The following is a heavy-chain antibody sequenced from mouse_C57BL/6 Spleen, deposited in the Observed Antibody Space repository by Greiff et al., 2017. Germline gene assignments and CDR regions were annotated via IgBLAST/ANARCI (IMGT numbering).Heavy chain of an antibody. J-gene: IGHJ4*01. CDR1: GFSLSTSGMG. CDR3: ARYYGSSVDYYAMDY. CDR2: IYWDDDK. Sequence: QVTLKESGPGILQSSQTLSLTCSFSGFSLSTSGMGVSWIRQPSGKGLEWLAHIYWDDDKRYNPSLKSRLTISKETSRNQVFLKITSVDTADTATYYCARYYGSSVDYYAMDYWGQGTSVTVSS. V-gene: IGHV8-12*01. D-gene: IGHD1-1*01.